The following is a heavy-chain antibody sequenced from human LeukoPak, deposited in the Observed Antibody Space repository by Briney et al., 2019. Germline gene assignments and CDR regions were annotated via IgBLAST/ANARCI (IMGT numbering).Heavy chain of an antibody. V-gene: IGHV3-48*03. CDR2: ISSSGSTI. CDR1: GVTFSSYE. J-gene: IGHJ1*01. Sequence: GGSLRLSCAASGVTFSSYEMNWVRQAPGKGLEWVSYISSSGSTIYYADSVKGRFTISRGNAKNSLYLQMNSLRAADTAVYYCARAIAKYFQHWGQGTLVTVSS. CDR3: ARAIAKYFQH.